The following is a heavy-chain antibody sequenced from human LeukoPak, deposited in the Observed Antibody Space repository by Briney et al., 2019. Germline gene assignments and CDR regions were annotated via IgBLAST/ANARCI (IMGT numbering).Heavy chain of an antibody. V-gene: IGHV3-30*02. J-gene: IGHJ4*02. CDR2: IRYDGSNK. D-gene: IGHD3-3*01. CDR3: AKDSTSGRFLEWLLAGGGDY. CDR1: GFTFSSYG. Sequence: GGSLRLSCAASGFTFSSYGTHWVRQAPGKGLEWVAFIRYDGSNKYYADSVKDRFTISRDNSKNTLYLQMNSLRAEDTAVYYCAKDSTSGRFLEWLLAGGGDYWGQGTLVTVSS.